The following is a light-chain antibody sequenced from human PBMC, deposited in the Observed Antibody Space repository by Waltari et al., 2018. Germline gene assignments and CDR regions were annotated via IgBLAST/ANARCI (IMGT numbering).Light chain of an antibody. CDR2: LGS. J-gene: IGKJ4*01. CDR1: QSLLHSNGNTY. Sequence: DIVMTQSPLSLPVTPGEPASISCRSSQSLLHSNGNTYLDWYLQKPGQSPHLLIYLGSNRASGVPDRFSGSESGTDFTLKISRVEAEDVGVYYCMQALQTPLTFGGGTKVEIK. CDR3: MQALQTPLT. V-gene: IGKV2-28*01.